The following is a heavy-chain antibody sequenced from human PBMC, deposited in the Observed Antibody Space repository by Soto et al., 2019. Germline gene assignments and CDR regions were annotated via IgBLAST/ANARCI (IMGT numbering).Heavy chain of an antibody. Sequence: PGGSLRLSCTAAEFTCSSNDMSWIRQAPGKGLEWVSVIYSGGSTYYADSVKGRFTISRHNSKNTLYLQMNSLRAEDTAVYYCARGQLGYYYYYMDVWGKGTTVTVSS. CDR1: EFTCSSND. D-gene: IGHD5-18*01. CDR2: IYSGGST. V-gene: IGHV3-53*04. J-gene: IGHJ6*03. CDR3: ARGQLGYYYYYMDV.